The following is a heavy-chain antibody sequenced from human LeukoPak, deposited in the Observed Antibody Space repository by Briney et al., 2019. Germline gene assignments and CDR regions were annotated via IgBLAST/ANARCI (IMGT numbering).Heavy chain of an antibody. D-gene: IGHD5-18*01. J-gene: IGHJ4*02. CDR1: GFTFTSCA. CDR2: IVVGSGNT. V-gene: IGHV1-58*01. CDR3: AATDTAIPFDY. Sequence: ASVKVSCKASGFTFTSCAVQCMRQARGQRLEWIGWIVVGSGNTNYAQKFQERVTITRDMSTSTAYMELSSLRSEDTAVYYCAATDTAIPFDYWGQGTLVTVSS.